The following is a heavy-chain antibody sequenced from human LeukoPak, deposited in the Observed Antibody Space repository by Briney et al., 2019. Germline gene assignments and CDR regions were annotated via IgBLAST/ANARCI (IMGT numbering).Heavy chain of an antibody. J-gene: IGHJ4*02. V-gene: IGHV6-1*01. CDR1: GDSVSSNSAA. CDR3: ARAKSGIAAAGLDY. CDR2: TYYKSKWFN. D-gene: IGHD6-13*01. Sequence: SQTLSLTCAISGDSVSSNSAAWNWIRQSPSRGLEWLGRTYYKSKWFNDYAVSVKSRITINPDTSKNQLSLQVNSVTPEDTAVYYCARAKSGIAAAGLDYWGQGTLVTVSS.